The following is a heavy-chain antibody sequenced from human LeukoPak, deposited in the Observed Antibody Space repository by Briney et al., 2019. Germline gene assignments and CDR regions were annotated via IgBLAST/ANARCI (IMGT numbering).Heavy chain of an antibody. CDR2: IYTSGST. V-gene: IGHV4-61*02. J-gene: IGHJ5*02. CDR3: ARALHPEYGSGSYYNSSLWFDP. CDR1: GGSISSGSYY. Sequence: SQTLSLTCTVSGGSISSGSYYWSWIRQPAGKGLEWIGRIYTSGSTNYNPSLKSRVTISVDTSKNQFSLKLSSVTAADTAVYYCARALHPEYGSGSYYNSSLWFDPWGQGTPVTVSS. D-gene: IGHD3-10*01.